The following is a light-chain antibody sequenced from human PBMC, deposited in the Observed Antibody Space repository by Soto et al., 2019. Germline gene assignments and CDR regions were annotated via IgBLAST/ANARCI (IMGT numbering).Light chain of an antibody. CDR1: SSDVGGYNY. CDR2: EVS. CDR3: SSYAGSNNWN. Sequence: QSALTQPPSASGSPGQSVTIYCTGNSSDVGGYNYVSWYQQHPGKAPKLMIYEVSKRPSGVPDRFSGSKSGNTASLTVSGLQAEDEADYYCSSYAGSNNWNFGTGTKLTVL. J-gene: IGLJ1*01. V-gene: IGLV2-8*01.